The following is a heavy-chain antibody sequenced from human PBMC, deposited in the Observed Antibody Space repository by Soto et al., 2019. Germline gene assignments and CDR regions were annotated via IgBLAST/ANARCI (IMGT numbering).Heavy chain of an antibody. CDR1: GYTFTSYG. J-gene: IGHJ6*02. CDR3: ARVQLYNWNLYGMDV. Sequence: ASVKVSCKASGYTFTSYGIGWVRQAPGQGLEWMGWISAYNGNTNYAQKLQGRVTMTTDTSTSTAYMELRSLRSDDTAVYYCARVQLYNWNLYGMDVWGQGTTVTVSS. CDR2: ISAYNGNT. V-gene: IGHV1-18*04. D-gene: IGHD1-20*01.